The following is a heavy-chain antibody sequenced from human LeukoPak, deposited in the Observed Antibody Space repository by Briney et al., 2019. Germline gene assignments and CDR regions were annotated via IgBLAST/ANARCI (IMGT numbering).Heavy chain of an antibody. CDR2: ISNSGGST. Sequence: GGSLILSCVASGFIFSRYGMHWVRQAPGKGLEYVSAISNSGGSTYYANSVKGRFTISRDNSKNTLYLQMGSLRGEDMAVYYCAIGLITGAAGTYYYYGMDVWGQGTTVTVSS. CDR3: AIGLITGAAGTYYYYGMDV. D-gene: IGHD6-13*01. CDR1: GFIFSRYG. J-gene: IGHJ6*02. V-gene: IGHV3-64*01.